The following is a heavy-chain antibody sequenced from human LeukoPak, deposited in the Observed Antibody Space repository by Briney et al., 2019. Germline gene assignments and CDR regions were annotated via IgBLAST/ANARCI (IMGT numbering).Heavy chain of an antibody. J-gene: IGHJ6*02. CDR3: AKDCKQAPNFRGDGMDV. Sequence: GGSLRLSCAASGFTFSSNGMHWVRQAPGKGLEWVAVISYDGSDKYYADSVKGRFTISRDNSKNTLYLQMNSLRAEDTAVYYCAKDCKQAPNFRGDGMDVWGQGTTVTVSS. D-gene: IGHD4/OR15-4a*01. CDR1: GFTFSSNG. CDR2: ISYDGSDK. V-gene: IGHV3-30*18.